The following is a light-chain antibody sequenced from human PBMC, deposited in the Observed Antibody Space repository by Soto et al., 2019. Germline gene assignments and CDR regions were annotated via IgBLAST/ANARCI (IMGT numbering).Light chain of an antibody. V-gene: IGKV3-15*01. CDR3: QQYNNWPRT. CDR1: QSVSSN. Sequence: EIVMTQSPATLSVSPGERATLSCRASQSVSSNLAWYQQKPGQAPRLLIYGASTRATGIPARFSGSGSGTEFTLPISSLQSEEFAVYYCQQYNNWPRTFGQGTKVEIK. J-gene: IGKJ1*01. CDR2: GAS.